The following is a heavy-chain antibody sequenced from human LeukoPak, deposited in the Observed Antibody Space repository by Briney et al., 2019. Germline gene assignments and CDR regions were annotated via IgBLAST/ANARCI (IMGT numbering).Heavy chain of an antibody. CDR2: ISDDGNKK. J-gene: IGHJ4*02. CDR3: AKDSRNYYLDY. Sequence: GGSLRQTCGASGFTFIYYVIHWVRQAPGKGLEWVAVISDDGNKKYYADSVKGRFTISRDNSKNTVYLQMNSLRAEDTAVYYCAKDSRNYYLDYWGQGTLVIVSS. V-gene: IGHV3-30*18. CDR1: GFTFIYYV.